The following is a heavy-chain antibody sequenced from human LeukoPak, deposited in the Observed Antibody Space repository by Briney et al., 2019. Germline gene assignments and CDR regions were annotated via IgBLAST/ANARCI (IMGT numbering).Heavy chain of an antibody. D-gene: IGHD6-19*01. Sequence: GGSLRLSCAASGFTASSKYMSWVRQAPGKGLEWVSVIHSSGSTDYADSVKGRFTISRDNSKSTVYLQMNSLRAEDTAVYYCARDPAGIAVAGNYWGQGTLVTVSS. J-gene: IGHJ4*02. CDR3: ARDPAGIAVAGNY. CDR1: GFTASSKY. V-gene: IGHV3-53*01. CDR2: IHSSGST.